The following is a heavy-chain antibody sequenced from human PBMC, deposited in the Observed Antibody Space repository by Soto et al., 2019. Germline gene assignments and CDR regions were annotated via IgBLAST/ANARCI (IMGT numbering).Heavy chain of an antibody. CDR1: GFIFDDYA. CDR2: ISWDSGSI. CDR3: ARDMIGDILPTYYKVYYYAMDV. J-gene: IGHJ6*02. Sequence: DVQLVESGGGLVQPGRSLRLSCAASGFIFDDYAMHWVRQAPGKGLEWVSGISWDSGSIIYADSVKGRFIISRDNANNSLYLQMNSLRAEDTALYYCARDMIGDILPTYYKVYYYAMDVWGQGTTVTVSS. D-gene: IGHD3-9*01. V-gene: IGHV3-9*01.